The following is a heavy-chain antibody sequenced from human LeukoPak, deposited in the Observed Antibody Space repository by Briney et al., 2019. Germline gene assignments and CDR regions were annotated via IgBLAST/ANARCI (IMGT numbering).Heavy chain of an antibody. J-gene: IGHJ4*02. Sequence: SVKVSCQASGGTFSSYAISWVRQAPGQGLEWMGGIIPIFGTANYAQKFQGRVTITADESTSTAYMELSSLRSEDTAVYYCARDRITMVRGVVGGVSFYYFDYWGQGTLVTVSS. V-gene: IGHV1-69*01. CDR3: ARDRITMVRGVVGGVSFYYFDY. CDR2: IIPIFGTA. CDR1: GGTFSSYA. D-gene: IGHD3-10*01.